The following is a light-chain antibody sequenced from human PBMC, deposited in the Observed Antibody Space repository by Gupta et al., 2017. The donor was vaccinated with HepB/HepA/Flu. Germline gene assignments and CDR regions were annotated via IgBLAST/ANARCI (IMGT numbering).Light chain of an antibody. J-gene: IGLJ2*01. V-gene: IGLV3-1*01. CDR2: EDN. Sequence: SYELTQPPPVSVSPGQTANIPCSGDKSRFQYVCWYQQKPGQSPVLVIFEDNKRPSGIPARFSGSNSGSTATLTISGALATDEADYYCQAWDSATAELVFGGGTKLAVL. CDR3: QAWDSATAELV. CDR1: KSRFQY.